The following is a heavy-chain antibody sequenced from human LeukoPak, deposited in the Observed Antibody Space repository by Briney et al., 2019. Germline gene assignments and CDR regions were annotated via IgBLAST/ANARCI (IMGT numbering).Heavy chain of an antibody. CDR3: ARGAMTTGPNWFDP. V-gene: IGHV1-8*01. J-gene: IGHJ5*02. Sequence: ASVKVSCKASGYTFTSYDINWVRQATGQGLEWMGWMNPNSGNTGYAQKFQGRVTMTRNTSISTAYMELSGLRSEDTAVYYCARGAMTTGPNWFDPWGQGTLVTVSS. CDR2: MNPNSGNT. D-gene: IGHD4-11*01. CDR1: GYTFTSYD.